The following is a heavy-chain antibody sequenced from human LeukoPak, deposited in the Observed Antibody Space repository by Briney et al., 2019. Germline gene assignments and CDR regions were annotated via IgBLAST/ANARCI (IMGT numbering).Heavy chain of an antibody. J-gene: IGHJ4*02. D-gene: IGHD6-13*01. CDR2: ISYDGSNI. CDR1: GFTFSSYA. V-gene: IGHV3-30*04. Sequence: GRSLRLSCAASGFTFSSYAMHWVRQAPGQGLEWVAVISYDGSNIYYADSVKGRFTISRDNAKNSLYLQMNSLRAEDTAVYYCARVPAAGINYFDYWGQRTLVTVSS. CDR3: ARVPAAGINYFDY.